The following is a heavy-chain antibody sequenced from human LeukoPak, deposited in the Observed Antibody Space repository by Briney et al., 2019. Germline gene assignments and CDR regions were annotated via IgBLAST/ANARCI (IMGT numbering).Heavy chain of an antibody. Sequence: GGSLRLSCAASGFTFKTYAMSWVRQPPGKGLEWVSSIRSSGETTYYADSVKGRFTISRDNSRNTLYQQMDSLRAEDTAVYYCAKEVRESAWFYFDYWGQGTLATVSS. CDR3: AKEVRESAWFYFDY. V-gene: IGHV3-23*01. D-gene: IGHD3-10*01. J-gene: IGHJ4*02. CDR1: GFTFKTYA. CDR2: IRSSGETT.